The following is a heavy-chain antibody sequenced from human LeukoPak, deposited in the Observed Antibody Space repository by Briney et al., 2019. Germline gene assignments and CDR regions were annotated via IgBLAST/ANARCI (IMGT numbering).Heavy chain of an antibody. CDR1: GVSISSYY. V-gene: IGHV4-59*01. CDR3: ARVPINYGDYYYYGMDV. Sequence: PSETLSLTCTVSGVSISSYYWSWIRQPPGKGLEWIGSIYYSGRTNYNPSLKSRLTISVDTSKNHFSLKLSSVTAADTAVYYCARVPINYGDYYYYGMDVWGQGTTVTVSS. J-gene: IGHJ6*02. CDR2: IYYSGRT. D-gene: IGHD4-17*01.